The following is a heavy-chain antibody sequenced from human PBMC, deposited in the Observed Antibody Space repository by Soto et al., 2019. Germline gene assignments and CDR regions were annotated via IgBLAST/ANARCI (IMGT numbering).Heavy chain of an antibody. D-gene: IGHD5-12*01. V-gene: IGHV1-18*01. CDR1: GYTFTSYG. CDR2: ISSYNGNT. J-gene: IGHJ1*01. Sequence: QVQLVQSGAEMKKPGASVKVSCKASGYTFTSYGISWVRQAPGQGLEWMGWISSYNGNTNYAQNFQGRVTMTTDTSTSTAYMEMRSLSSDDTAVHYCASSSTTVATTRYFLLWGQGTLVIVSS. CDR3: ASSSTTVATTRYFLL.